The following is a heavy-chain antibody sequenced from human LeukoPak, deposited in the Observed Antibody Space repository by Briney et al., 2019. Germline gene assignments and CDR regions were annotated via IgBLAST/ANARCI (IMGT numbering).Heavy chain of an antibody. CDR1: GYTFTSYG. Sequence: GASVKVSCKASGYTFTSYGISWVRQAPGQGLEWMGWISAYNGNTNYAQKLQGRVTMTTDTSTSTAYMELRSLRSDDTAVYYCARERYYGSGSYGDNWFDPWGQGTLVTVSS. V-gene: IGHV1-18*01. D-gene: IGHD3-10*01. CDR3: ARERYYGSGSYGDNWFDP. J-gene: IGHJ5*02. CDR2: ISAYNGNT.